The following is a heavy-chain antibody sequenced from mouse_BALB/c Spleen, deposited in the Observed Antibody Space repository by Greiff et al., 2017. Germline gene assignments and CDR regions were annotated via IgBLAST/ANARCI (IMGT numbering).Heavy chain of an antibody. CDR3: AREDNYFAMDY. V-gene: IGHV1-7*01. CDR2: INPSTGYT. J-gene: IGHJ4*01. Sequence: VQLQESGAELAKPGASVKMSCKASGYTFTSYWMHWVKQRPGQGLEWIGYINPSTGYTEYNQKFKDKATLTADKSSSTAYMQLSSLTSEDSAVYYCAREDNYFAMDYWGQGTSVTVSS. CDR1: GYTFTSYW. D-gene: IGHD1-3*01.